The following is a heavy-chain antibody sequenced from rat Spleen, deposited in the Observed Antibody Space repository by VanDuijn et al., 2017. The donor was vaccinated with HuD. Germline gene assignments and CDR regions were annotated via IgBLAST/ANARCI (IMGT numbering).Heavy chain of an antibody. CDR3: ARQDNYVGFAY. CDR1: GYSITSSYR. CDR2: INSAGST. J-gene: IGHJ3*01. Sequence: EVQLQESGPGLVKPSQSLSLTCSVTGYSITSSYRWNWIRKFPGNKLEWMGYINSAGSTNYNPSLKSRISITGDSSKNQFFLQLNSVTTEDTATYYCARQDNYVGFAYWGQGTLVTVSS. V-gene: IGHV3-3*01. D-gene: IGHD1-10*01.